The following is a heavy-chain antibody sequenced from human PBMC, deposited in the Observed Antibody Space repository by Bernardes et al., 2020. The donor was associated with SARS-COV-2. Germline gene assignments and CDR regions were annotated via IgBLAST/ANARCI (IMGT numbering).Heavy chain of an antibody. CDR2: INSDGSST. V-gene: IGHV3-74*01. Sequence: GGSLRLSCAASGFTFSSYWMHWVRQAPGKGLVWVSRINSDGSSTSYADSVKGRFTISRDNSKNTLYLQMNSLRAEDTAVYYCARDLIPYGDYVNPYNYYYYGMDVWGQGTTVTVSS. CDR1: GFTFSSYW. D-gene: IGHD4-17*01. CDR3: ARDLIPYGDYVNPYNYYYYGMDV. J-gene: IGHJ6*02.